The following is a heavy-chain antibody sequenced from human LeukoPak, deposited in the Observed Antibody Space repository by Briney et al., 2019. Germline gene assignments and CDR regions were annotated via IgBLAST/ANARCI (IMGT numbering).Heavy chain of an antibody. V-gene: IGHV3-72*01. J-gene: IGHJ5*02. CDR1: GFTFSDHY. CDR2: IRSKVNSYIT. CDR3: SRHTHDNIGGSWSDP. Sequence: PGGSLRLSCAASGFTFSDHYMEWVRQAPGKGLEWVGRIRSKVNSYITDYAAFVEGRFTISRDDSKNTLYLQMNSLKIEDTAVYYCSRHTHDNIGGSWSDPWGQGTLVTVSS. D-gene: IGHD3-16*01.